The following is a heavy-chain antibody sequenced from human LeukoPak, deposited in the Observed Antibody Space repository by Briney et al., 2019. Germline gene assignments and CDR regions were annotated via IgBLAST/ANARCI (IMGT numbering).Heavy chain of an antibody. CDR3: ARERDRVAYYYDSSGYYSRGGAFDI. D-gene: IGHD3-22*01. Sequence: SGTLSLTCTVSGGSISSSSYYWGWIRQPPGKGLEWIGSIYYSGSTYYNPSLKSRVTISVDTSKNQFSLKLSSVTAADTAVYYCARERDRVAYYYDSSGYYSRGGAFDIWGQGTMVTVSS. CDR2: IYYSGST. J-gene: IGHJ3*02. V-gene: IGHV4-39*07. CDR1: GGSISSSSYY.